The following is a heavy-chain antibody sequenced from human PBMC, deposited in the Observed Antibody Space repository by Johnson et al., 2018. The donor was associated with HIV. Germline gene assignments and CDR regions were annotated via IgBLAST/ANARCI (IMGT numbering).Heavy chain of an antibody. D-gene: IGHD2-15*01. CDR1: GFIFSDYY. J-gene: IGHJ3*02. V-gene: IGHV3-11*04. Sequence: VQLVESGGGLVKPGGSLRLSCVASGFIFSDYYMSWIRQAPGKGLEWVSYISFSDSTIYSADSVQGRFTISRDNAKNSLYLQMNSLRAEATAVYYCARSKDCSGGSCPDGFDIWGQGTMVIVS. CDR2: ISFSDSTI. CDR3: ARSKDCSGGSCPDGFDI.